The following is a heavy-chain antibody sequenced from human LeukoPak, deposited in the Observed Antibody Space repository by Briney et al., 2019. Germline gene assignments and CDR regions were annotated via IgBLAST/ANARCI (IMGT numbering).Heavy chain of an antibody. CDR1: GGSINSYY. CDR3: ARGYCSGGSCYPLSDWFDP. D-gene: IGHD2-15*01. Sequence: SETLSLTCTVSGGSINSYYWSWIRQPAGKGLEWIGRIYTSGNTDYNPSLKSRVTMSLDTSKNQFSLKLSSVTAADAAVYYCARGYCSGGSCYPLSDWFDPWGQGTLVTVSS. V-gene: IGHV4-4*07. J-gene: IGHJ5*02. CDR2: IYTSGNT.